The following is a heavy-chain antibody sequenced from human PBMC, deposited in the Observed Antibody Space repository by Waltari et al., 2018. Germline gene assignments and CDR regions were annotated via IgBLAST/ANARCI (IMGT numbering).Heavy chain of an antibody. Sequence: QVRLVQSGAEVKKPGSSVKVSCKASGGTFSSYATRWVRQAPGQGLEWMGGITPIFVTANYSQRFQGRVTITADKSTSTAYMELSSLRSEDTAVYYCARDFSGGWGYWGQGTLVTVSS. V-gene: IGHV1-69*06. J-gene: IGHJ4*02. CDR1: GGTFSSYA. CDR3: ARDFSGGWGY. D-gene: IGHD3-10*01. CDR2: ITPIFVTA.